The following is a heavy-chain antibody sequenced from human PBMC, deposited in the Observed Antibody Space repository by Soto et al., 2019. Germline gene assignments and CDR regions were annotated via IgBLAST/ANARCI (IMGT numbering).Heavy chain of an antibody. Sequence: PGGSLRLSCGVSGFTVTSNGVSWVRQAPGKGLEWVSAISPNGQGIWYADSVKGRFTVSRDNSKNTMYLQMNSLSAEDTGVYYCAKERFVYDFGIVPAATLIGLAVWGQGTTVTVSS. CDR3: AKERFVYDFGIVPAATLIGLAV. CDR1: GFTVTSNG. V-gene: IGHV3-23*01. D-gene: IGHD2-2*01. CDR2: ISPNGQGI. J-gene: IGHJ6*02.